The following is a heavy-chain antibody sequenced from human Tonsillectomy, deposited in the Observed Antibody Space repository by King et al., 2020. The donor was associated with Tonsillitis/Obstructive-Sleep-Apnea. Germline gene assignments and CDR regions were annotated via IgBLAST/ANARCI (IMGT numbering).Heavy chain of an antibody. D-gene: IGHD6-6*01. CDR3: AGTDIAARPNYYYGLDV. J-gene: IGHJ6*02. V-gene: IGHV1-2*02. Sequence: VQLVESGAEVKKPGASVKVSCKASGYTFSGYYMHWVRQAPGQGLEWMGWINPNSGGTNYAQKFQGRVTMTRDTSISTAYMELSSLRSDNPAVYYCAGTDIAARPNYYYGLDVWGQGTTVTVSS. CDR2: INPNSGGT. CDR1: GYTFSGYY.